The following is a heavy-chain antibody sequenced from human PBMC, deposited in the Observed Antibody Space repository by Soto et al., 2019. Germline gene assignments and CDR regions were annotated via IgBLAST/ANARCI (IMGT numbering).Heavy chain of an antibody. J-gene: IGHJ6*02. CDR1: GDSVSSNSAA. D-gene: IGHD3-22*01. Sequence: KQSQTLSLTCAISGDSVSSNSAAWNWIRQSPSRGLEWLGRTYYRSKWYNDYAVSVQSRITINPDTSKNQFSLQLNSVTPEDTAVYYCARVGYYDSSGYNSPYYYCMDVWGQGTTVTVSS. V-gene: IGHV6-1*01. CDR3: ARVGYYDSSGYNSPYYYCMDV. CDR2: TYYRSKWYN.